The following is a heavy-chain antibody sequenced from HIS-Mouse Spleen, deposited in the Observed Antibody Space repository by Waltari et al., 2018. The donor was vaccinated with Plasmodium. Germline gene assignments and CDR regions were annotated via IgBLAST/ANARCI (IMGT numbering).Heavy chain of an antibody. V-gene: IGHV3-13*01. J-gene: IGHJ4*02. Sequence: EVQLVESGGGLVQPGGSLRLSCAASGFTFSSYDMHWVRQATGKGLEWVSAMGTAGDTYYPGSVEGRFTISRENAKNSLYLQMNSLRAGDTAVYYCARGPTYSSSYYFDYWGQGTLVTVSS. CDR3: ARGPTYSSSYYFDY. CDR1: GFTFSSYD. CDR2: MGTAGDT. D-gene: IGHD6-6*01.